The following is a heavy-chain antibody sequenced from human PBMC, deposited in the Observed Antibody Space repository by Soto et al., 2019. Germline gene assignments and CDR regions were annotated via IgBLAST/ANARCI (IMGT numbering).Heavy chain of an antibody. D-gene: IGHD3-22*01. J-gene: IGHJ6*01. CDR1: GFTFSSYG. V-gene: IGHV3-30*18. Sequence: QVQLVESGGGVVQPGRSLRLSCAASGFTFSSYGMHWVRQAPGKGLEWVAVISYDGSNKYYADSVKGRFTISRDNSKNTLYLQMNSLRAEDTAVYYCAKDQYYYDSSGYSAMYYYYGMDVW. CDR3: AKDQYYYDSSGYSAMYYYYGMDV. CDR2: ISYDGSNK.